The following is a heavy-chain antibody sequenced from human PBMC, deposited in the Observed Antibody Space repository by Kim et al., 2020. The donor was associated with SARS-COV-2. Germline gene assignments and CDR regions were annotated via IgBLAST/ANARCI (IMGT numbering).Heavy chain of an antibody. J-gene: IGHJ4*02. D-gene: IGHD2-2*01. V-gene: IGHV3-30*01. CDR3: ARSSLQQIVVLPAAVDY. Sequence: QGRVTISTDNSKNTLYLQMISLRAEDTAVYYCARSSLQQIVVLPAAVDYWGQGTLVTVSS.